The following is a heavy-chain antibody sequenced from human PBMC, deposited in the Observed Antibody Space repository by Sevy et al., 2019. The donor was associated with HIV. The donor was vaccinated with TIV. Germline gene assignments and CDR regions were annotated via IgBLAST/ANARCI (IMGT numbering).Heavy chain of an antibody. D-gene: IGHD5-12*01. CDR2: IWHDGNSE. CDR3: ASEAGYGTDSRPFDY. V-gene: IGHV3-33*08. Sequence: GGSLRLSCVASRFTFSTYVMHWVRQAPGKGLEWVAVIWHDGNSEYYADSVRGRFTISRDDSKGTLYLQMNSLRPEDTALYYCASEAGYGTDSRPFDYWGQGTLVTVSS. J-gene: IGHJ4*02. CDR1: RFTFSTYV.